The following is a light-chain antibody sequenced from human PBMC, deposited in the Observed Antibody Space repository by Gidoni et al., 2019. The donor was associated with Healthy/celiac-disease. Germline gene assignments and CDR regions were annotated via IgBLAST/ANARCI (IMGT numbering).Light chain of an antibody. J-gene: IGKJ4*01. CDR2: GAS. Sequence: EIVLTQSPGTLSLSPGERATLSCRASQSVSSSYLAWYQQKRGQPPRLLIYGASSRATGIPDRFSGSGSGTDFTLTISRLEPEDVAVYYCQQYGSSKLTFGGGTKVEIK. V-gene: IGKV3-20*01. CDR3: QQYGSSKLT. CDR1: QSVSSSY.